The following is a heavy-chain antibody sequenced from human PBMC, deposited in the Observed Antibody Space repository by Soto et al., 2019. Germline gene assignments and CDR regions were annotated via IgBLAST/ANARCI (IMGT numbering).Heavy chain of an antibody. CDR2: ISASDGST. V-gene: IGHV1-18*01. Sequence: ASVKVSCKASGYAFSFGFSWVRQAPGQGLEWMGWISASDGSTNSAQKFRGRISLTTDTSTNTAYLDLLSLTSDDTAVYFCETYYFGSGSYYRFDNWGQGTLVPVYS. D-gene: IGHD3-10*01. CDR1: GYAFSFG. J-gene: IGHJ4*02. CDR3: ETYYFGSGSYYRFDN.